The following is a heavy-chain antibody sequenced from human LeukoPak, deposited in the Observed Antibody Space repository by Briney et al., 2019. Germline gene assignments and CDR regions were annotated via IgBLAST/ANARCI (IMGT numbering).Heavy chain of an antibody. J-gene: IGHJ4*02. CDR3: AKETKYSGSYYDYFDY. CDR2: ISYDGSNK. Sequence: PGGSLRLSCAASGFTFSSYGMHWVRQAPGKGLEWVAVISYDGSNKYYADSVKGRFTISRDNSKNTLYLQMNSLRAEDTAVYYCAKETKYSGSYYDYFDYWGQGTLVTVSS. V-gene: IGHV3-30*18. CDR1: GFTFSSYG. D-gene: IGHD1-26*01.